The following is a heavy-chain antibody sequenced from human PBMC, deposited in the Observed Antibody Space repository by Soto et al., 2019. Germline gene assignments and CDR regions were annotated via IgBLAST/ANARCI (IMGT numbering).Heavy chain of an antibody. CDR3: ARGRDSSGVVDLDY. V-gene: IGHV1-8*01. CDR1: GYTFTSYD. D-gene: IGHD6-19*01. Sequence: QVQLVQSGAEVKKPGASVKVSCKASGYTFTSYDINWVRQATGQGLEWMGWMNPNSGNTGYAQKFQGIVTMTSNPSISTAYMELSSLRSEDTAVYDCARGRDSSGVVDLDYWGQGTLVTVSS. CDR2: MNPNSGNT. J-gene: IGHJ4*02.